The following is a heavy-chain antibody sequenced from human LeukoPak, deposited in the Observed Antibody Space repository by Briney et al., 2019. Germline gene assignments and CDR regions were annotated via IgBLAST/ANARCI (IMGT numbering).Heavy chain of an antibody. CDR3: ARGRDTSGYYYGMDV. V-gene: IGHV4-59*11. Sequence: SETLSLTCTVSGGSISSHYWNWVRQPPGKGLEWIGYAYYSGSTNYSPSLKSRVTISVDTSKKQFSLKLSSVTAADTAVYYCARGRDTSGYYYGMDVWGQGTTATVSS. D-gene: IGHD3-10*01. J-gene: IGHJ6*02. CDR1: GGSISSHY. CDR2: AYYSGST.